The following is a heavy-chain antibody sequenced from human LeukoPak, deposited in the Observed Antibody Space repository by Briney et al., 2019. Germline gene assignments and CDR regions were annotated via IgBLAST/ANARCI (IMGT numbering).Heavy chain of an antibody. CDR1: GGTFSSYA. CDR2: IIPIFGIA. CDR3: ARDPLDTGEGSLPRAYYYYGMDV. J-gene: IGHJ6*02. V-gene: IGHV1-69*04. D-gene: IGHD1-26*01. Sequence: GSSVKVSCKASGGTFSSYAISWVRQAPGQGLEWMGRIIPIFGIANYAQKFQGRVTITADKSTSTAYMELSSLRSEDTAVCYCARDPLDTGEGSLPRAYYYYGMDVWGQGTTVTVSS.